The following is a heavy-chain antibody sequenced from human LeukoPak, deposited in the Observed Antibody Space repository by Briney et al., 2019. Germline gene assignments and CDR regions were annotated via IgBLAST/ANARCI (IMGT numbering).Heavy chain of an antibody. CDR2: ISSSGSTI. CDR3: ARVTYYDFWSGYRFDP. V-gene: IGHV3-11*04. CDR1: GFTFSDYY. J-gene: IGHJ5*02. Sequence: GGSLRLSWAASGFTFSDYYMSWIRQAPGKGLEWVSYISSSGSTIYYADSVKGRFTISRDNAKNSLYLQMNSLRAEDTAVYYCARVTYYDFWSGYRFDPWGQGTLVTVSS. D-gene: IGHD3-3*01.